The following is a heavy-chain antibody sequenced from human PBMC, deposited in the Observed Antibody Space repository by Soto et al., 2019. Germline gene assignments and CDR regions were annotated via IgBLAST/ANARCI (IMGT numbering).Heavy chain of an antibody. V-gene: IGHV4-39*01. J-gene: IGHJ6*02. CDR2: IYYSGGT. Sequence: PSETLSLTCTVSGGSISSSSYYWGWIRQPPGKGLEWIGSIYYSGGTYYNPSLKSRVTISVDTSKNQFSLKLSSVTAADTAVYYCSSPPHYYYGMDGWGQGTTVTVSS. CDR1: GGSISSSSYY. CDR3: SSPPHYYYGMDG.